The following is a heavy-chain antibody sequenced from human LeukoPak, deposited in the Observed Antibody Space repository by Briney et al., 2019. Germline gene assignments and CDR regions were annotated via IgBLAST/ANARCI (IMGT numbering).Heavy chain of an antibody. D-gene: IGHD3/OR15-3a*01. CDR1: GFAFSTYA. Sequence: GSLRLSCAASGFAFSTYAMSWVRQVPEKGLEWVSALSANGGKTYYTDSVKGRFTISRDNSHNTLYLQMNSLRAEDTAIYYCAKDLNWAWDHWGRGTLVTVSS. J-gene: IGHJ4*02. CDR2: LSANGGKT. V-gene: IGHV3-23*01. CDR3: AKDLNWAWDH.